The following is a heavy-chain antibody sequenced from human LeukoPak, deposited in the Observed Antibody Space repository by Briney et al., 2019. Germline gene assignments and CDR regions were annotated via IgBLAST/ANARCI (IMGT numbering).Heavy chain of an antibody. CDR2: IYTSGST. CDR3: ARLDYDSISFDL. Sequence: SETLSLTCTVSGGSISSFYWSCIRQPPGKGLEWIGYIYTSGSTNYNPSLKSRVTISIDTPKNQFSLKLNSVTAADTAVYYCARLDYDSISFDLWGRGTLVTVSS. CDR1: GGSISSFY. V-gene: IGHV4-4*09. D-gene: IGHD3-22*01. J-gene: IGHJ2*01.